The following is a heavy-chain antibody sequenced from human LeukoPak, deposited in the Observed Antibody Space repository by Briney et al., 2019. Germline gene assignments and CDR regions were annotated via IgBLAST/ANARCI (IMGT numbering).Heavy chain of an antibody. CDR3: ARDFGSGVFDP. CDR2: FNPIFCSA. D-gene: IGHD3-10*01. Sequence: GASVKVSCKASGDSFGTYGITWVRQAPGEGLEWMGGFNPIFCSAQYAQKFQGRVTITMDVSARSVYMELSSLRSEDTTIYYCARDFGSGVFDPWGQGTLVTVSS. CDR1: GDSFGTYG. V-gene: IGHV1-69*05. J-gene: IGHJ5*02.